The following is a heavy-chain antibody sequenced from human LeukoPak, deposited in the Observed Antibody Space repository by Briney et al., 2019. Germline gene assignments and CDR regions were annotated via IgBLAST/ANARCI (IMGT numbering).Heavy chain of an antibody. CDR2: IGNDGRDQ. J-gene: IGHJ4*02. V-gene: IGHV3-30*02. CDR1: GFTFSGHA. D-gene: IGHD7-27*01. CDR3: ARDLMWGFDY. Sequence: GGSLRLSCAASGFTFSGHAMHWVRQTPGVGLEWVSIIGNDGRDQHYSESVKGRFTISRDNSKNTLFLQLNSLRPEDTALYLCARDLMWGFDYWGQGTLVTVSS.